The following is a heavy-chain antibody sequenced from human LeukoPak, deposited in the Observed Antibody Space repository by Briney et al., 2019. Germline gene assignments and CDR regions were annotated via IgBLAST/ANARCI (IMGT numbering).Heavy chain of an antibody. CDR1: GFTFSSYS. CDR3: ATGIRDYGGNSYYFDY. Sequence: PGGSLRLSCAASGFTFSSYSMNWVRQAPGKGLEWVSSIRSSSSYIYYADSVKGRFTISRDNAKNSLYLQMNSLRAEDTAVYYCATGIRDYGGNSYYFDYWGQGTLVTVSS. CDR2: IRSSSSYI. J-gene: IGHJ4*02. D-gene: IGHD4-23*01. V-gene: IGHV3-21*01.